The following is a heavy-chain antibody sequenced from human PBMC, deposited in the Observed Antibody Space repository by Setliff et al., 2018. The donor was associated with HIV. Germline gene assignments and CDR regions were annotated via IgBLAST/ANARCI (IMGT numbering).Heavy chain of an antibody. Sequence: SETLSLTCTVPGGSISNSRYYWSWIRQPPGKGLEWFWSIYYSGSTYYNPSLKSRVTISVDTSKNQFSLKLSSVTAADAAVYYCARGEACGGDCHYAFEMWGQGTMVTVS. D-gene: IGHD2-21*02. CDR2: IYYSGST. V-gene: IGHV4-39*01. CDR1: GGSISNSRYY. CDR3: ARGEACGGDCHYAFEM. J-gene: IGHJ3*02.